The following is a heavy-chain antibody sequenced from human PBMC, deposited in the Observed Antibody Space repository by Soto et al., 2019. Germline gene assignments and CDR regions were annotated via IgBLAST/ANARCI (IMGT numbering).Heavy chain of an antibody. CDR1: GITFSSYA. Sequence: GGSLRLSCAASGITFSSYAMSWVRQAPGKGLEWVSGISGSGGTTYHADSVRGRFTISRDNSKNTLYLQMNSLRAEDTAVYYCAADLVSGTIFLPTGQDAFDIWGQGTMVTVSS. D-gene: IGHD1-26*01. V-gene: IGHV3-23*01. CDR3: AADLVSGTIFLPTGQDAFDI. CDR2: ISGSGGTT. J-gene: IGHJ3*02.